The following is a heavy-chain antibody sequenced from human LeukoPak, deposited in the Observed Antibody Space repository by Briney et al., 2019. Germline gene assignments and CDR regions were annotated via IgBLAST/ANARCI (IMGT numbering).Heavy chain of an antibody. Sequence: AGSLCLSCVASSFTFSDYWMHWVRQAPGKGLVWVSRINSDGSSTNYADSVKGRFTISRDNAKNTLYLQMNSLRAEDTAVYYCARFNYDSKYYDYWGQGTLVTVSS. CDR2: INSDGSST. CDR3: ARFNYDSKYYDY. V-gene: IGHV3-74*01. D-gene: IGHD3-16*01. CDR1: SFTFSDYW. J-gene: IGHJ4*02.